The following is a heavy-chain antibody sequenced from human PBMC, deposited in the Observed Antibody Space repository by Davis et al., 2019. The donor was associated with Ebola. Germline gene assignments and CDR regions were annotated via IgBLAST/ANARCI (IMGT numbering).Heavy chain of an antibody. J-gene: IGHJ5*02. CDR3: ARGRIAVPGTGNWFDP. CDR2: IGVVGDT. Sequence: GGSLRLSCAASGFTFSSYDMHWVRQATGKGLEWVSTIGVVGDTYYPGSVKGRFTISRENVKNSLYLQMNSLRAGETAVYYCARGRIAVPGTGNWFDPWGQGTLVTVSS. D-gene: IGHD6-19*01. CDR1: GFTFSSYD. V-gene: IGHV3-13*01.